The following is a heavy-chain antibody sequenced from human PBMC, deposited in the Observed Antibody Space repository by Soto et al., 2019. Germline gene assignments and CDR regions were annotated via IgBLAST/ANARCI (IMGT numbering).Heavy chain of an antibody. CDR3: ARRDSSSTGVDAFDT. J-gene: IGHJ3*02. CDR1: GGSISSSSYY. D-gene: IGHD6-6*01. CDR2: IYYSGST. Sequence: SETLSLTCTVSGGSISSSSYYWGWIRQPPGKGLEWIGSIYYSGSTYYNPSLKSRVTISVDTSKNQFSLKLSPVTAADTAVYYCARRDSSSTGVDAFDTWGQGTMGTVSS. V-gene: IGHV4-39*01.